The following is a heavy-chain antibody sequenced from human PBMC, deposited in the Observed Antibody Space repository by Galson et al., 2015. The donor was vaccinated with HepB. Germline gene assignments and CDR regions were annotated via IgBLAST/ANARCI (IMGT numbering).Heavy chain of an antibody. Sequence: PALVKPTQTLTLTCTFSGFSLSTSGMCVSWIRQPPGKALEWLARIDWDDDKYYSTSLKTRLTISKDTSKNQVVLTMTNMDPVDTATYYCARIGELHWNAFDIWGQGTMVTVSS. CDR3: ARIGELHWNAFDI. V-gene: IGHV2-70*11. J-gene: IGHJ3*02. CDR2: IDWDDDK. CDR1: GFSLSTSGMC. D-gene: IGHD1-7*01.